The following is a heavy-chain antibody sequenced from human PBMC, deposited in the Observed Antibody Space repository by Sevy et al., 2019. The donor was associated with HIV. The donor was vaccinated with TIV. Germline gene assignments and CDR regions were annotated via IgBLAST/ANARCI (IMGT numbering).Heavy chain of an antibody. CDR2: ITLSGSTI. J-gene: IGHJ6*02. Sequence: GGSLRLSCTASGFTFSSYEMNWVRQAPGKGLEWVSYITLSGSTIYYADSVKGRFTISRDNAKKSLYLQMNSLRAEDTAVYYCAKRGGQYDLGMDVWGQGTTVTVSS. V-gene: IGHV3-48*03. D-gene: IGHD3-3*01. CDR1: GFTFSSYE. CDR3: AKRGGQYDLGMDV.